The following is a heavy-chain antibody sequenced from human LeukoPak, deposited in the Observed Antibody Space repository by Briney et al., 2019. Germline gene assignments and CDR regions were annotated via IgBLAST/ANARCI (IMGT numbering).Heavy chain of an antibody. D-gene: IGHD3-3*01. CDR1: GFPFSRNW. CDR3: VRDGVGSTPFDF. Sequence: GGALELSCAASGFPFSRNWMDRGRPAPGKGLGWVSRINTDGSSTTYADSVKGRFTISRDNAKNTLFLQMNSLGDDDTAVYYCVRDGVGSTPFDFWGQGTLVTVSS. CDR2: INTDGSST. V-gene: IGHV3-74*01. J-gene: IGHJ4*02.